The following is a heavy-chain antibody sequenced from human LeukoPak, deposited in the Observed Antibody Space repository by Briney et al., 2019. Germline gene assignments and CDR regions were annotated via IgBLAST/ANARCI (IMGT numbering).Heavy chain of an antibody. CDR1: GDSVSRSDSY. CDR2: IYHSGRT. V-gene: IGHV4-39*01. Sequence: SETLSLTCSVYGDSVSRSDSYWDWIRQPPGKGLEWIGTIYHSGRTYYSSSLKSRVTMSVNPSNNQFSLNLRSVTAADTAVYYCARRRYYDGSGYLEWGQGTLLSVSS. D-gene: IGHD3-22*01. CDR3: ARRRYYDGSGYLE. J-gene: IGHJ1*01.